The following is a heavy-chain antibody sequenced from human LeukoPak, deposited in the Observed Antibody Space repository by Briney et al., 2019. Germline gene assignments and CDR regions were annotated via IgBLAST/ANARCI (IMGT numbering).Heavy chain of an antibody. D-gene: IGHD6-13*01. V-gene: IGHV3-30*18. CDR2: ISYDGSNK. CDR1: GFTFSSYG. Sequence: PGGSLRLSCAASGFTFSSYGMHWVRQAPGKGLEWVAVISYDGSNKYYADSVKGRFTISRDNSKNTLYLQMNSLRAEDTAVYYCAKECSSRFDYWGQGTLVTVSS. CDR3: AKECSSRFDY. J-gene: IGHJ4*02.